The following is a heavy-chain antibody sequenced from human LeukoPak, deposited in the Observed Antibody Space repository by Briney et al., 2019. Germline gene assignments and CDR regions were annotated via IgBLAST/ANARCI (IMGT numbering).Heavy chain of an antibody. J-gene: IGHJ4*02. CDR3: ARGPVLLGQQLHYFDY. Sequence: ASVKVSCKASGYTFTSYYMHWVRQAPGQGLEWMGIINPSGGSTSYAQKFQGRVTMTRDTSTSTVYMELSSLRSEDTAVYYCARGPVLLGQQLHYFDYWGQGTLVTVSS. V-gene: IGHV1-46*01. CDR2: INPSGGST. D-gene: IGHD6-13*01. CDR1: GYTFTSYY.